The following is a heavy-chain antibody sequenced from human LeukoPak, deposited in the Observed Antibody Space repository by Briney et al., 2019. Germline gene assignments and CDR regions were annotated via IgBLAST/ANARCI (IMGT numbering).Heavy chain of an antibody. Sequence: QPGRSLRLSCALSASTFISYWMSCGRQAPGEWLELVTTIKEDGRHTTYVDSVKCRFTMSRHNANNSLYLHMNTPRAQHTAIDRCARLHDYRDLRVWLDPWGQGTMVTVSS. CDR3: ARLHDYRDLRVWLDP. J-gene: IGHJ5*02. CDR2: IKEDGRHT. CDR1: ASTFISYW. D-gene: IGHD4-17*01. V-gene: IGHV3-7*01.